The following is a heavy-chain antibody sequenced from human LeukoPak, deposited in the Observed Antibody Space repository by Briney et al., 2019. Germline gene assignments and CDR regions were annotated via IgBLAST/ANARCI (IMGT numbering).Heavy chain of an antibody. D-gene: IGHD6-19*01. CDR3: ARGRGSGHKENWFDP. J-gene: IGHJ5*02. Sequence: ASVKVSCKASGYTFTTYDINWVRQATGEGLEWMGWMNPNSGNTGYAQKFQGRVTMTRNTSISTAYMELSSLRSEDTAVYYCARGRGSGHKENWFDPWGQGTLVTVSS. CDR2: MNPNSGNT. V-gene: IGHV1-8*01. CDR1: GYTFTTYD.